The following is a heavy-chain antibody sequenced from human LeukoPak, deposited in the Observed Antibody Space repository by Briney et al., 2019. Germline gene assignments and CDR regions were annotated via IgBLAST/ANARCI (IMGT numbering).Heavy chain of an antibody. J-gene: IGHJ4*02. CDR2: IYSSGIT. D-gene: IGHD3-22*01. Sequence: PSETLSLTCTVSGGSITSGSFYWAWIRQSAGKGLEWIGRIYSSGITNYNPSLKSRLTMSIDTSKSQFFLNLSSLTAADTAVYYCAKDQRVGIVVVIMVPPDYWGQGTLVTVSS. CDR3: AKDQRVGIVVVIMVPPDY. CDR1: GGSITSGSFY. V-gene: IGHV4-61*02.